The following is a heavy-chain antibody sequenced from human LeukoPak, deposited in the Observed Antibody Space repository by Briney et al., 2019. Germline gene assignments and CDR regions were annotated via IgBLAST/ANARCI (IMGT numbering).Heavy chain of an antibody. CDR2: IIPIFGTA. D-gene: IGHD1-26*01. J-gene: IGHJ3*02. CDR3: ARDPGATDAFDI. Sequence: GASVKVSCKASGGTFGSYAISWVRQAPGQGLEWMGGIIPIFGTANYAQKFQGRVTITADESTSTAYMELSSLRSEDTAVYYCARDPGATDAFDIWGQGTMVTVSS. V-gene: IGHV1-69*13. CDR1: GGTFGSYA.